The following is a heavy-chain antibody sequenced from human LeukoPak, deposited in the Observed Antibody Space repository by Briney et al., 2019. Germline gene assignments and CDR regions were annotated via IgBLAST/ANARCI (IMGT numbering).Heavy chain of an antibody. J-gene: IGHJ4*02. V-gene: IGHV3-21*01. D-gene: IGHD3-16*01. CDR2: ISSSSSYI. CDR1: GFTFSSYS. Sequence: PGGSLRLSCAASGFTFSSYSMNWVRQAPGKGLEWVSSISSSSSYIYYADSVKGRFTISRDNAKNSVYLQMNSLRAEDTAVYYCATEGEAGYAYLWWGRGSLVAVSS. CDR3: ATEGEAGYAYLW.